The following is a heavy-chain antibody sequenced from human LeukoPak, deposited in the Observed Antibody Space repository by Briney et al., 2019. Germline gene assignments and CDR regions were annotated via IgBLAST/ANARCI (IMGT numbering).Heavy chain of an antibody. CDR1: GGTFNNYA. V-gene: IGHV1-69*04. Sequence: GPSVKISCKASGGTFNNYAISWVRQAPGQGLEWMGRIIPILGITNYAQKFPGRFTITADISTSTVYMELSSLRSEDTAVFYCARDGMVRGIIVYNGMDVWGQGTTVTVSS. CDR2: IIPILGIT. J-gene: IGHJ6*01. CDR3: ARDGMVRGIIVYNGMDV. D-gene: IGHD3-10*01.